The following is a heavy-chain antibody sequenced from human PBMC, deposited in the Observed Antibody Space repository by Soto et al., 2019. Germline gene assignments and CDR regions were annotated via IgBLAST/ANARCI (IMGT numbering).Heavy chain of an antibody. D-gene: IGHD2-21*01. CDR2: IHYSGTT. J-gene: IGHJ4*02. Sequence: QVQLQESGPGLVKPSQTLSLTCTVSGGSISSGNYYWSWIRQPPGKGLEWFGYIHYSGTTYYNPSLKSRVTISLDTSKSHFSLKLSSVSAADTAVYYCARRGGNSARSYYFDYRGQGTLVTVSS. CDR3: ARRGGNSARSYYFDY. V-gene: IGHV4-30-4*01. CDR1: GGSISSGNYY.